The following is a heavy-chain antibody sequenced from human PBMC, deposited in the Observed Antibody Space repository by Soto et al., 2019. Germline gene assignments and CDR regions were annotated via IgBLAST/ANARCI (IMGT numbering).Heavy chain of an antibody. CDR2: ISAYNGNT. V-gene: IGHV1-18*01. CDR1: GYTFTSYA. Sequence: GASVKVSCKASGYTFTSYAMHWVRQAPGQRLEWMGWISAYNGNTNYAQKLQGRVTMTTDTSTSTAYMELSSLRSDDTAVYYCAREGRSIAARHFDYLGQGTQVTVSS. D-gene: IGHD6-6*01. J-gene: IGHJ4*02. CDR3: AREGRSIAARHFDY.